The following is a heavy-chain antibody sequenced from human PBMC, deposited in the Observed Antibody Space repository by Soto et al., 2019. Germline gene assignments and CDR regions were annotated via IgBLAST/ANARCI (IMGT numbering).Heavy chain of an antibody. Sequence: QVQLVQSGAEVKKPGASVKVSCKASGYTFTGYYMHWVRQAPGQGLEWMGWINPNSGGTNYAQKFQGWVTMTRETSISTAYMELSRLRSDDTAVYYCARDMESYYDILTPYYYYGMDVWGQGTTVTVSS. CDR3: ARDMESYYDILTPYYYYGMDV. V-gene: IGHV1-2*04. D-gene: IGHD3-9*01. CDR1: GYTFTGYY. J-gene: IGHJ6*02. CDR2: INPNSGGT.